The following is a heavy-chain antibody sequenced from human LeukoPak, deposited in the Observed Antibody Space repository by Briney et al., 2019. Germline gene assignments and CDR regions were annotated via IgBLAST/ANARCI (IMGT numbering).Heavy chain of an antibody. CDR1: GYSISSGYY. D-gene: IGHD1-26*01. Sequence: PSETLSLTCTVSGYSISSGYYWGWIRQPPGQGLEWIGSIYHSGSTYYNPSLKSRVTISVDTSNNQFSLKLSSVTAADTAVYYCARGVGATTWYYFDYWGQGTLVTVSS. V-gene: IGHV4-38-2*02. CDR2: IYHSGST. CDR3: ARGVGATTWYYFDY. J-gene: IGHJ4*02.